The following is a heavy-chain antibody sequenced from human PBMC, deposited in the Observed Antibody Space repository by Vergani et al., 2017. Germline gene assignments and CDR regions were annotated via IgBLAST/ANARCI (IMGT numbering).Heavy chain of an antibody. J-gene: IGHJ6*02. Sequence: QMQLVQSGPEVKKPGTSVTVSCKASGFTFTSSAVQWVRQARGQRLEWIGWIVVGSGNTNYAQKFQERVTITRDMSTSTAYMGLSSLRSEDTAAYYCAAGTFQQGVGYYGMDVWGQGTTVTVSS. CDR3: AAGTFQQGVGYYGMDV. CDR2: IVVGSGNT. CDR1: GFTFTSSA. V-gene: IGHV1-58*01. D-gene: IGHD6-13*01.